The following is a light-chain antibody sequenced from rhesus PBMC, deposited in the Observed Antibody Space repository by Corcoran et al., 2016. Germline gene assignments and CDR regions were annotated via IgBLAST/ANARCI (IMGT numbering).Light chain of an antibody. CDR1: QDISRY. V-gene: IGKV1-28*02. CDR2: TAS. J-gene: IGKJ1*01. Sequence: DIQMTQSSSSLSASVGDTVTITYRASQDISRYLNWYQQKPGKAPKLLIYTASNLETGVPSRFSGSGSGTEFTLTISNLKPEEFAAYYCLQHKSYPRTFGQGTKVEIK. CDR3: LQHKSYPRT.